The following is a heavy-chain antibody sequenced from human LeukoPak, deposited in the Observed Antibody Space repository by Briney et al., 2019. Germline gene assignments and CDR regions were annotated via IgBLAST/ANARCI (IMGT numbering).Heavy chain of an antibody. Sequence: ASVKVSCKASGYTFTSYYMHWVRQAPGQGLEWMGIINPSGGSTSYAQKFQGRVTMTRDTSTSTVYMELSSLRSEDTAIYYCARDIVSGPPFDYWGQGTLVTVSS. CDR3: ARDIVSGPPFDY. V-gene: IGHV1-46*01. J-gene: IGHJ4*02. CDR2: INPSGGST. D-gene: IGHD2-15*01. CDR1: GYTFTSYY.